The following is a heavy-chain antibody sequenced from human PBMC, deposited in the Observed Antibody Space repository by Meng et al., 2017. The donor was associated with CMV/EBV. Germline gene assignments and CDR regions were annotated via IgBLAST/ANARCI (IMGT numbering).Heavy chain of an antibody. CDR2: ISSSGDVI. V-gene: IGHV3-48*03. CDR1: GFTFSNYE. J-gene: IGHJ3*01. Sequence: GESLKISCAASGFTFSNYEMNWVRQAPGKGLEWVSYISSSGDVIYYADSVQGRFTISRDNAKNSLYLQMNSLRAEDTAVYYCARDRYYDFWSGYHQGDAFDVWGQGTLVTVSS. CDR3: ARDRYYDFWSGYHQGDAFDV. D-gene: IGHD3-3*01.